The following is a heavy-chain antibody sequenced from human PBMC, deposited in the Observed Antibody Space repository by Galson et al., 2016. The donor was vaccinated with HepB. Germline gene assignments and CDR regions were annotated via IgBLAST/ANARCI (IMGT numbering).Heavy chain of an antibody. CDR2: IYYSGST. CDR1: GGSISSAGYY. J-gene: IGHJ3*02. CDR3: AGGTTVTTGHAFDM. Sequence: TLSLTCTVSGGSISSAGYYWSWIRQHPGKGLEWIGYIYYSGSTYYNPSLKSRVTISVDTSKNQFSLKLGSVTAADTAVYYCAGGTTVTTGHAFDMWGQGTMVTVSS. V-gene: IGHV4-31*03. D-gene: IGHD4-11*01.